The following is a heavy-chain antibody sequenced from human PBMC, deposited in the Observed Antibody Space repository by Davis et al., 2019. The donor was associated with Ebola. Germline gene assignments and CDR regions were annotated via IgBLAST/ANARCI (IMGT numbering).Heavy chain of an antibody. CDR1: GFTLSDQY. V-gene: IGHV3-72*01. J-gene: IGHJ4*02. CDR3: VRSGKTREFDF. CDR2: TRNKANSYST. Sequence: GESLKISCAASGFTLSDQYMDWVRQTPGLGLEWVGRTRNKANSYSTEYAASVKGRFTISRDDSKNSMYLQMNSLKTDDTALYHCVRSGKTREFDFWGQGTLVTVSS.